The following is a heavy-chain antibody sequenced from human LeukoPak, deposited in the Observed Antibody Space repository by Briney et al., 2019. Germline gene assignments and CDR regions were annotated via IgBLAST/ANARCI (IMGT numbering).Heavy chain of an antibody. Sequence: GGSLRLSCAASGFTFTTYWMTWVRQAPGKGLEWVANIKQDGSDKYYVDSVKGRFTISRDNSKNTLYLQMNSLRAEDTAIYYCAKDADYYYGSGNSMDVWGKGTTVTVSS. D-gene: IGHD3-10*01. CDR1: GFTFTTYW. CDR2: IKQDGSDK. CDR3: AKDADYYYGSGNSMDV. J-gene: IGHJ6*03. V-gene: IGHV3-7*01.